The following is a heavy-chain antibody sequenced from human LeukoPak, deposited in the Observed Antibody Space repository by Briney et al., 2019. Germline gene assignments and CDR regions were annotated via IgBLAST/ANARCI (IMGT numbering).Heavy chain of an antibody. V-gene: IGHV3-20*04. CDR1: GFTFDDYG. CDR2: INWNGGST. J-gene: IGHJ4*02. CDR3: ARDLAPHDYGDINYFDY. D-gene: IGHD4-17*01. Sequence: PGGSLRLSCAASGFTFDDYGMSWVRQAPGKGLEWVSGINWNGGSTGYADSVKGRFTISRDNAKNSLYLQMNSLRAEDTALYYCARDLAPHDYGDINYFDYWGQGTLVTVSS.